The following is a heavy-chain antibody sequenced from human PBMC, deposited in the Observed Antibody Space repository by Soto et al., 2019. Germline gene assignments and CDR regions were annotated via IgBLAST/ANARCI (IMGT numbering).Heavy chain of an antibody. CDR1: GFTFDDYA. CDR2: ISWNSGSI. Sequence: GGSLRLSCAASGFTFDDYARHWVRQAPGKGLEWVSGISWNSGSIGYADSVKGRFTISRDNAKNSLYLQMNSLRAEDTALYYCAKPLTTYYFWSGYYYWGQGTMVTVSS. V-gene: IGHV3-9*01. D-gene: IGHD3-3*01. CDR3: AKPLTTYYFWSGYYY. J-gene: IGHJ4*02.